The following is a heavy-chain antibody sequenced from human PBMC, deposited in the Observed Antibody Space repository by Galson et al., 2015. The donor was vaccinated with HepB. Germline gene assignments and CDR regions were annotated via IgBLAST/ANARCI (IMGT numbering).Heavy chain of an antibody. CDR1: GDSVSSNNAA. CDR2: TYYRSKWSN. Sequence: CAISGDSVSSNNAAWNWIRQSPSRGLGWLGRTYYRSKWSNDYAVSVKSRITINPDTSKNQFTLQLSSVTPEDTAVYYCARGGTGYCTTTSCSFDYWGQGTLVTVSS. D-gene: IGHD2-2*01. V-gene: IGHV6-1*01. J-gene: IGHJ4*02. CDR3: ARGGTGYCTTTSCSFDY.